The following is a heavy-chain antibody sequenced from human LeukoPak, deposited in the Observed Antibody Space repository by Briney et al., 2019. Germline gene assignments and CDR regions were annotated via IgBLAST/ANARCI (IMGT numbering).Heavy chain of an antibody. D-gene: IGHD3-10*01. CDR3: AKGFQYGSGRHFDY. Sequence: GGSLRLSCAASGFTFSSYAMSWVRQAPGKGLEWVSAISGSGGSTYCADSVKGPFPISRDNSKNTLYLQMNSLRAEDTAVYYCAKGFQYGSGRHFDYWGQGTLVTVSS. J-gene: IGHJ4*02. CDR1: GFTFSSYA. CDR2: ISGSGGST. V-gene: IGHV3-23*01.